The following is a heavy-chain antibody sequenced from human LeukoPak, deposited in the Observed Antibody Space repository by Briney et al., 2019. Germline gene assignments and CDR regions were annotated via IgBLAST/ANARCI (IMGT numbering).Heavy chain of an antibody. CDR1: GFTFSSYA. CDR3: AILPGYSSSWYEVDY. CDR2: ISGSGGST. V-gene: IGHV3-23*01. Sequence: GGSLRLSCAASGFTFSSYAMSWVRQAPGKGLEWVSGISGSGGSTYYADSVKGRFTISRDNSKNTLYLQKNSPRAEDTAVYYCAILPGYSSSWYEVDYWGQGTLVTVSS. D-gene: IGHD6-13*01. J-gene: IGHJ4*02.